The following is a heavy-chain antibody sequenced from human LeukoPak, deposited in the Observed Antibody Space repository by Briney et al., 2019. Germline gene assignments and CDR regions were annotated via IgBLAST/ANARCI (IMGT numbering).Heavy chain of an antibody. CDR1: GFTVSSNY. CDR2: IYSGGST. D-gene: IGHD3-10*01. Sequence: GGSLRPSCAASGFTVSSNYMSWVRQAPGKGLEWVSVIYSGGSTYYADSVKGRFTISRDNSKNTLYLQMNSLRAEDTAVYYCARDSTLMVRGVSYYGMDVWGQGTTVTVSS. V-gene: IGHV3-66*01. CDR3: ARDSTLMVRGVSYYGMDV. J-gene: IGHJ6*02.